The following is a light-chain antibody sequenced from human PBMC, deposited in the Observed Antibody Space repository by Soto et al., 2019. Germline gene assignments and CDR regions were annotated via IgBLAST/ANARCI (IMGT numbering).Light chain of an antibody. CDR2: GAS. CDR3: QQYGSSPWT. V-gene: IGKV3-20*01. CDR1: QSVSSSY. J-gene: IGKJ1*01. Sequence: EIVLTQSPGTLSLSPGETATLSCRASQSVSSSYLAWYQQKPGQAPRLLIYGASSRATGIPDRFSDSGSGTDFSLTISRLEPEDFAVFYCQQYGSSPWTFGQGTKVE.